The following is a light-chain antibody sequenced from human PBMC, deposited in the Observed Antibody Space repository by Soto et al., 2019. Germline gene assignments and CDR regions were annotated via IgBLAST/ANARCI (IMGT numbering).Light chain of an antibody. CDR3: AAWDDSLNGVV. V-gene: IGLV1-44*01. CDR1: SSNIGSTT. J-gene: IGLJ3*02. CDR2: NNN. Sequence: QSVLTQPPSASGTPGQRVTIACSGSSSNIGSTTVKWYQQLPGTAPKLLIYNNNQRPSGVPDRFSGSKSGPSASLAISGLQSEDEADYYCAAWDDSLNGVVCGGGTKLTVL.